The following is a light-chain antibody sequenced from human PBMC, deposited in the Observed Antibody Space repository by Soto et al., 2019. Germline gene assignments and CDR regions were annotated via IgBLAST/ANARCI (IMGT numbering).Light chain of an antibody. V-gene: IGLV2-14*01. J-gene: IGLJ2*01. CDR1: SSDVGGYNY. CDR2: DVS. CDR3: SSYTSSSTYVV. Sequence: QSALTQPASVSGSPGQSITISCTGTSSDVGGYNYVSWYQQHPGKAPKLMIYDVSNRPSGVSNRFSGSKSGNTDSLTISGLQSDDQADYNCSSYTSSSTYVVFGGGTKLTVL.